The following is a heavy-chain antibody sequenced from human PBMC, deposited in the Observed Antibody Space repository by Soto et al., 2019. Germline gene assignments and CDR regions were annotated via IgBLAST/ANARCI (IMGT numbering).Heavy chain of an antibody. Sequence: ASVKVSCKASGYTFTSYGISWVRQAPGQGLEWLGWISAYNGNTNYAQKLQGRVTMTTDTSTSTAYMELRSLRSDDTAVYYCARELLGYCISTSCPHHGMDVWGQGTTVTVSS. V-gene: IGHV1-18*01. J-gene: IGHJ6*02. CDR2: ISAYNGNT. CDR1: GYTFTSYG. CDR3: ARELLGYCISTSCPHHGMDV. D-gene: IGHD2-2*01.